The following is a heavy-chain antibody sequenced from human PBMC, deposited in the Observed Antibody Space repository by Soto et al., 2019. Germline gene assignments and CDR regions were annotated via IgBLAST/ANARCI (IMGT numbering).Heavy chain of an antibody. CDR3: ARARAVATRRNGYSSSWYSYYFAY. CDR1: GFTFSDYY. Sequence: QVQLVESGGGLVKPGGSLRLSCAASGFTFSDYYMSWIRQAPGKGLEWVSYISSSGSTIYYADSVKGRFTISRDNAKNSLYLQMNSLRAEDTAVYYCARARAVATRRNGYSSSWYSYYFAYWGQGTLVTVSS. V-gene: IGHV3-11*01. D-gene: IGHD6-13*01. J-gene: IGHJ4*02. CDR2: ISSSGSTI.